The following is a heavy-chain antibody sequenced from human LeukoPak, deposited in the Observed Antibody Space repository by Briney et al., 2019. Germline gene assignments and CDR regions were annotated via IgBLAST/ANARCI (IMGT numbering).Heavy chain of an antibody. CDR3: ARDNPYYYDSSGYPSDAFDI. V-gene: IGHV1-2*02. CDR1: GYTFTGYY. Sequence: ASVKVSCKASGYTFTGYYMHWVRQAPGQGLEWMGWINPNSGGTNYAQKFQGRVTMTRDTPISTAYMELSRLRSDDTAVYYCARDNPYYYDSSGYPSDAFDIWGQGTMVTVSS. J-gene: IGHJ3*02. D-gene: IGHD3-22*01. CDR2: INPNSGGT.